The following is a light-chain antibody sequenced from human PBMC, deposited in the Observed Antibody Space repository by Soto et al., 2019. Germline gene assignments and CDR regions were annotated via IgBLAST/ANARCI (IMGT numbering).Light chain of an antibody. V-gene: IGKV1-5*03. CDR3: QQLNTLPFT. CDR1: QSISVW. Sequence: DIQMTQSPSTLSASVGDRVTITCRASQSISVWLAWYQQKAGKAPNLLIYKASRLESGVPSRFSGSGSETEFTLTISGLQPEDFATYHCQQLNTLPFTFGQGTRLEIK. J-gene: IGKJ5*01. CDR2: KAS.